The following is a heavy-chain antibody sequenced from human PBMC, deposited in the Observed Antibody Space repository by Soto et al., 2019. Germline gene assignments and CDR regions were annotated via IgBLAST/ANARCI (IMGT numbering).Heavy chain of an antibody. CDR1: GGSISSGGYY. D-gene: IGHD6-6*01. Sequence: SETLFVTCIVSGGSISSGGYYWIWIRQLPGKDLEWIGYIYHSGNTYYNSSLKSRLTISVDTSKNQFSLKLTSVTAADTAVYYCARVGISSSDAFDIWGQGTMVTVSS. V-gene: IGHV4-31*03. J-gene: IGHJ3*02. CDR2: IYHSGNT. CDR3: ARVGISSSDAFDI.